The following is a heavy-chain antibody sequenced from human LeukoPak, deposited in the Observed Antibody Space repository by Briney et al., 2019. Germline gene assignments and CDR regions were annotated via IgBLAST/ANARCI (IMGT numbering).Heavy chain of an antibody. CDR3: ARLTTVTTEDY. CDR1: GGSFSGYY. CDR2: INHSGST. D-gene: IGHD4-17*01. Sequence: SETLSLTCAVYGGSFSGYYWSWIRQPPGKGLEWIGEINHSGSTNYNPSLKSRVTISVDTSKNQFSLKLSSVTAADTAVHYCARLTTVTTEDYWGQGTLVTVSS. J-gene: IGHJ4*02. V-gene: IGHV4-34*01.